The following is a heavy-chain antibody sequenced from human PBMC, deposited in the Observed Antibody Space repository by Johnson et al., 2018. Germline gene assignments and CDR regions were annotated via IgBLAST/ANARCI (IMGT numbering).Heavy chain of an antibody. Sequence: QVQLVESGGGVVQPGRSLRLSCAASGFTFSSYGMHWVRQAPGKGLEWVAVISYDGSNKYYADSVKGRFTISRDNSKNTLYLQMNGLRAEDTAVYFCARDRGGYDMDVWGQGTTVTVSS. D-gene: IGHD3-16*01. J-gene: IGHJ6*02. CDR3: ARDRGGYDMDV. CDR2: ISYDGSNK. V-gene: IGHV3-30*03. CDR1: GFTFSSYG.